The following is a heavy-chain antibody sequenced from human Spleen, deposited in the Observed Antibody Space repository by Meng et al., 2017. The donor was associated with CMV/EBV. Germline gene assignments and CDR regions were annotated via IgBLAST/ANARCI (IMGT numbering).Heavy chain of an antibody. D-gene: IGHD3/OR15-3a*01. CDR1: YTFTVFF. CDR2: IDPTSGST. Sequence: YTFTVFFIHWVRQAPGQGPEWVGLIDPTSGSTNYAQRFQGRVTMTRDTSTNIVYMELNSLRSEDTAVYYCAKDSDFWTGYSSYYFDYWGQGTLVTVSS. CDR3: AKDSDFWTGYSSYYFDY. V-gene: IGHV1-46*01. J-gene: IGHJ4*02.